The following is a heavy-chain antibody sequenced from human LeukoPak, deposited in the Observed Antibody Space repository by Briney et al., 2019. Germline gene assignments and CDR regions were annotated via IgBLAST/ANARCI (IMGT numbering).Heavy chain of an antibody. CDR2: IIPIFGTA. Sequence: ASVKVSCKASGGTFSSYAISWVRQAPGQGLEWMGGIIPIFGTANYAQKFQGRVTITTDESTSTAYMELSSLRSEDTAVYYCARGVVIAIPLRSDYYYMDVWGKGTTVTVSS. J-gene: IGHJ6*03. CDR1: GGTFSSYA. D-gene: IGHD2-21*01. V-gene: IGHV1-69*05. CDR3: ARGVVIAIPLRSDYYYMDV.